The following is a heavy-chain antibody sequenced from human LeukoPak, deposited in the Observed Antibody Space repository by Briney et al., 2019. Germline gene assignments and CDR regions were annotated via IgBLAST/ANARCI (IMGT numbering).Heavy chain of an antibody. D-gene: IGHD3-22*01. Sequence: MASETLSLTCAVYGGSFSGYYWSWIRQPPGKGLEWIGEINHSGSTNYNPSLKSRVTISVDTSKNQFSLKLSSVTAADTAVYYCAREGGYYDSSGYYNSANWFDPWGQGTLVTVSS. V-gene: IGHV4-34*01. CDR2: INHSGST. CDR1: GGSFSGYY. J-gene: IGHJ5*02. CDR3: AREGGYYDSSGYYNSANWFDP.